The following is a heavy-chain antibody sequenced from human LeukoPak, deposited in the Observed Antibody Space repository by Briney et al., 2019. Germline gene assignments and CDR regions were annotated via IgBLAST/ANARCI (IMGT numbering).Heavy chain of an antibody. CDR1: GGSFSGYY. V-gene: IGHV4-34*01. J-gene: IGHJ4*02. CDR3: ARGLLWFGERTSYFDY. D-gene: IGHD3-10*01. CDR2: INHSGST. Sequence: PSETLSLTCAVYGGSFSGYYWSWIRQPPGKGLEWIGEINHSGSTNYNPSLKSRVTISVDTSKNQFSLKLSSVTAADTAVYYCARGLLWFGERTSYFDYWGQGTLVTVSS.